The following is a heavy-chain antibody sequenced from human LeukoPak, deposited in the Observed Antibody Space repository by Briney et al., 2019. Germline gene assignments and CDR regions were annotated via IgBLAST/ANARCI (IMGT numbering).Heavy chain of an antibody. CDR3: ASKVAAAADVARFDY. CDR1: GFTVSSNY. J-gene: IGHJ4*02. Sequence: GGSLRLSCAASGFTVSSNYMSWVRQAPGKGLEWVSVIYSGGSTYYADSVKGRFTISRDNSKNTLYLQMNSLRAEDTAVYYCASKVAAAADVARFDYWGQGTLVTVSS. CDR2: IYSGGST. D-gene: IGHD6-13*01. V-gene: IGHV3-53*01.